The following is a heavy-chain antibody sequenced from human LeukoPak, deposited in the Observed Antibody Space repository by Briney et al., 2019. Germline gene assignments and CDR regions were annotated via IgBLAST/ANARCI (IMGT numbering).Heavy chain of an antibody. CDR2: IRSKAYGGTT. Sequence: PGGSLRLSCTASGFTFGDYAMSWVRQAPGKGLELVGFIRSKAYGGTTEYAASVKGRFTISRDDSKSIAYLQVNSLRTEDTAVYYCSRVRGYSYGYGDYWGQGTLVTVSA. CDR3: SRVRGYSYGYGDY. D-gene: IGHD5-18*01. J-gene: IGHJ4*02. CDR1: GFTFGDYA. V-gene: IGHV3-49*04.